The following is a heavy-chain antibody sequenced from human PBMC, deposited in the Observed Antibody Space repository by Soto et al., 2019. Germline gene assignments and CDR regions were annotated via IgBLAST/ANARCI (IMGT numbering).Heavy chain of an antibody. J-gene: IGHJ6*03. D-gene: IGHD3-3*01. CDR3: AKSGRFLEWLTVYYYYMDV. CDR2: ISGSGGST. V-gene: IGHV3-23*01. Sequence: PGGSLRLSCAASGFTFSSYAMSWVRQAPGKGLEWVSAISGSGGSTYYADSVKGRFTISRDNSKNTLYLQMNSLRAEDTAVYYCAKSGRFLEWLTVYYYYMDVWGKGTTVTVSS. CDR1: GFTFSSYA.